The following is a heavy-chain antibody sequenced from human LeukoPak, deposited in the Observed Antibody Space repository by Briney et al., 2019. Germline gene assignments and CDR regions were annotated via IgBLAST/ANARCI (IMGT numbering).Heavy chain of an antibody. CDR2: ISSSSSYI. J-gene: IGHJ4*02. D-gene: IGHD6-19*01. CDR1: GFTFSSYA. Sequence: GGSLRLSCAASGFTFSSYAMSWVRQAPGKGLEWVSSISSSSSYIYYADSVKGRFTISRDNAKNSLYLQMNSLRAEDTAVYYCARDRSQWLVRIDYWGQGTLVTVSS. CDR3: ARDRSQWLVRIDY. V-gene: IGHV3-21*01.